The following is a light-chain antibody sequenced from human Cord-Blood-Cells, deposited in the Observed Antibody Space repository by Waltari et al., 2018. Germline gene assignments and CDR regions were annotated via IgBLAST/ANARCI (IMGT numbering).Light chain of an antibody. J-gene: IGLJ3*02. CDR1: SSDVGGYNY. Sequence: QSALTQPRSVSGSPGQSVTISCTGTSSDVGGYNYVSWYQQHPGKAPKLIIYDVSKRTSGVPDRFSGSKSGNTASLTISGLQAEDEADYYCCSYAGSYTWVFGGGTKLTVL. CDR2: DVS. V-gene: IGLV2-11*01. CDR3: CSYAGSYTWV.